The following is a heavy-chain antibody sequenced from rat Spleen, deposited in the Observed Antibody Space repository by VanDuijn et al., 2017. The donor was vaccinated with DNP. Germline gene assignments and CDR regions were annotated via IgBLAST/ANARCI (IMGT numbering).Heavy chain of an antibody. CDR1: GITFSDHN. CDR3: AKGPNYGGWSDYFDY. CDR2: ISYDGSDT. V-gene: IGHV5-7*01. Sequence: EVQLVESGGGLVQPGRSLKLSCAVSGITFSDHNMAWVRQAPKKSLEWVTTISYDGSDTYYRDSVKGRFTISRDNVQDTLYLQMSRLVSEDSAMYYCAKGPNYGGWSDYFDYWGQGVMVTVSS. J-gene: IGHJ2*01. D-gene: IGHD1-11*01.